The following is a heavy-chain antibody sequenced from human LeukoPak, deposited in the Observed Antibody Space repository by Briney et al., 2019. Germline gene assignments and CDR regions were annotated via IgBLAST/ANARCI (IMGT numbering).Heavy chain of an antibody. CDR1: GFTFSSYW. CDR2: IKQDGSVK. V-gene: IGHV3-7*01. J-gene: IGHJ4*02. D-gene: IGHD6-19*01. CDR3: ARDSGSSSGWYFDY. Sequence: PGGSLRLSCAASGFTFSSYWMSWVRQAPGKGLEWVANIKQDGSVKYYVDSVKGRFTISRDNAKNSLYLQMNSLRAEDTAVYYCARDSGSSSGWYFDYWGQGTLVTVSS.